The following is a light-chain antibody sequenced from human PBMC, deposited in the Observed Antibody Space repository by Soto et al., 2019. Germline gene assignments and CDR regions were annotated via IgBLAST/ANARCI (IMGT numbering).Light chain of an antibody. V-gene: IGKV1-39*01. Sequence: DIPMTHSPSSLSSSVVDRVTITCRASQSINKNLHWYQQKPGKAPKLLIYSASTLQTGVPSRFSGGGSGTDFTLTITSLQREDVATYYCQQSYGSPRTFGQGTKVDIK. CDR3: QQSYGSPRT. CDR1: QSINKN. J-gene: IGKJ1*01. CDR2: SAS.